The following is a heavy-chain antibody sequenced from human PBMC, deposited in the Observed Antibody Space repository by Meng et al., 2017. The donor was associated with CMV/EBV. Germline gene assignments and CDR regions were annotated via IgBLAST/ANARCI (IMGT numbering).Heavy chain of an antibody. Sequence: GESLKISCKGSGYSFTSYWIGWVRQMPGKGLEWMGIIYPGDSDTRYSPSFQGQVTISADKSISTAYLQWSSLRSEDTAVYYCARALNYYDSRRLGYWFDPWGQGTLVTVSS. CDR3: ARALNYYDSRRLGYWFDP. D-gene: IGHD3-22*01. CDR2: IYPGDSDT. CDR1: GYSFTSYW. J-gene: IGHJ5*02. V-gene: IGHV5-51*01.